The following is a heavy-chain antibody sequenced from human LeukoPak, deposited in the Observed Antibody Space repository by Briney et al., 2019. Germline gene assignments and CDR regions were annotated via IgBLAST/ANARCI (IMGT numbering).Heavy chain of an antibody. CDR2: ISGSGGST. Sequence: GGTLRLSCAASGFTFSSYGMSWVRQAPGKGLEWVSAISGSGGSTYYADSVKGRFTISRDNSKNTLYLQMNSLRAEDTAVYYCARCIAALSPVDAFDIWGQGTMVTVSS. CDR1: GFTFSSYG. J-gene: IGHJ3*02. V-gene: IGHV3-23*01. CDR3: ARCIAALSPVDAFDI. D-gene: IGHD6-6*01.